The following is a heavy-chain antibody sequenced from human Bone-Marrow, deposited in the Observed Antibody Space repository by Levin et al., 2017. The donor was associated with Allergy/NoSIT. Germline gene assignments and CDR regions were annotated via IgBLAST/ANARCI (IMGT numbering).Heavy chain of an antibody. V-gene: IGHV3-23*01. Sequence: GGSLRLSCAASGFTFSTYAMAWVRQAPGRGLEWVSVLSDRGDIIFYSDSVKGRFTISRDNSKNMLYLQMNNLRVEDTAVYYCAKSTPFTPLAVAGYGYFQHWGQGTQVTVSS. CDR3: AKSTPFTPLAVAGYGYFQH. D-gene: IGHD6-19*01. CDR1: GFTFSTYA. J-gene: IGHJ1*01. CDR2: LSDRGDII.